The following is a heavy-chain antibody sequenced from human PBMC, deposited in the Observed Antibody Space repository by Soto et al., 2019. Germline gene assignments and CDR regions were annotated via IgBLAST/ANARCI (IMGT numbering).Heavy chain of an antibody. CDR1: GFALSTGGVG. D-gene: IGHD2-21*02. CDR3: VHSRCGGDCLQSYSSHYYYGMDV. Sequence: QITLKESGPTLVKPTQTLTLTCTISGFALSTGGVGVGWIRQPPGKALEWLALIYWDYDKRYSPSLKSRLTITKDTSKNQVVRTMINMDPVDTATYYCVHSRCGGDCLQSYSSHYYYGMDVWGQGTTVTVSS. V-gene: IGHV2-5*02. J-gene: IGHJ6*02. CDR2: IYWDYDK.